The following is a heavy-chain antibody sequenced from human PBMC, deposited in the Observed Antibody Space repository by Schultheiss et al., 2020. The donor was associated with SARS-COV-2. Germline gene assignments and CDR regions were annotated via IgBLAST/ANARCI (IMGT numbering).Heavy chain of an antibody. D-gene: IGHD1-20*01. CDR2: ISGSGGST. CDR3: AKDTPYNWNDGGAFDI. Sequence: GGSLRLSCAASGFTFSSYAMSWVRQAPGKGLEWVSAISGSGGSTYYADSVKGRFTISRDNSKNMLYLQMNSLRTEDTAVYYCAKDTPYNWNDGGAFDIWGQGTRITV. J-gene: IGHJ3*02. CDR1: GFTFSSYA. V-gene: IGHV3-23*01.